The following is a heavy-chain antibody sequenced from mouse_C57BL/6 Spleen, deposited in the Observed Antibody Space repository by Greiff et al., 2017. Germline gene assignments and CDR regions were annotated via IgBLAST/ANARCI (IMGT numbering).Heavy chain of an antibody. CDR2: IDPSDSYT. CDR1: GYTFTSYW. J-gene: IGHJ2*01. Sequence: QVQLQQPGAELVMPGASVKLSCKASGYTFTSYWMHWVKQRPGQGLEWIGEIDPSDSYTNYNQKFKGKSTLTVDKSSSTAYMQLSSLTSEDSAVYYCARAYGSSGFDYWGQGTTLTVSS. V-gene: IGHV1-69*01. D-gene: IGHD1-1*01. CDR3: ARAYGSSGFDY.